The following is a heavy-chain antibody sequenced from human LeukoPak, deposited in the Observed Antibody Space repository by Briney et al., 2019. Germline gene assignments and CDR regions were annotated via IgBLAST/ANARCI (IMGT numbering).Heavy chain of an antibody. J-gene: IGHJ5*02. CDR1: GYTFTSYD. D-gene: IGHD3-9*01. CDR3: ARGNLGYDILTGYSPENWFDP. V-gene: IGHV1-8*02. CDR2: MNPNSGNT. Sequence: GASVKVSCKASGYTFTSYDINWVRQATGQGLEWMGWMNPNSGNTGYAQKFQGRVTMTRNTSISTAYMELSSLRSEDTAVYYCARGNLGYDILTGYSPENWFDPWGQGTLVTVSS.